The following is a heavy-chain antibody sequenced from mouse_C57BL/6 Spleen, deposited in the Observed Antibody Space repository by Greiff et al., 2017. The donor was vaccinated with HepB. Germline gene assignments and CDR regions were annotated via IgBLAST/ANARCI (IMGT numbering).Heavy chain of an antibody. CDR3: TGDELGLYYFDY. D-gene: IGHD4-1*01. CDR2: IRLKSDNYAT. V-gene: IGHV6-3*01. CDR1: GFTFSNYW. J-gene: IGHJ2*01. Sequence: EVKVEESGGGLVQPGGSMKLSCVASGFTFSNYWMNWVRQSPEKGLEWVAQIRLKSDNYATHYAESVKGRFTISRDDSKSSVYLQMNNLRAEDTGIYYCTGDELGLYYFDYWGQGTTLTVSS.